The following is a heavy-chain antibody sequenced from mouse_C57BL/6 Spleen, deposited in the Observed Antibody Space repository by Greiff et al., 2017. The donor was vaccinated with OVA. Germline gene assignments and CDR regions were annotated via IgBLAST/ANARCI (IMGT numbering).Heavy chain of an antibody. CDR2: ISAGGSYT. D-gene: IGHD2-5*01. V-gene: IGHV5-4*01. Sequence: EVQVVEAGGGLVKPGGSLKLSCAASGFTFSPSAMSWVRQTPEKRLEWVATISAGGSYTYYPDNVKGRFTISRDNAKNNLYLQMSHLKSEDTAMYYCARATYYSNPDAMDYWGQGTSVTVSS. CDR3: ARATYYSNPDAMDY. J-gene: IGHJ4*01. CDR1: GFTFSPSA.